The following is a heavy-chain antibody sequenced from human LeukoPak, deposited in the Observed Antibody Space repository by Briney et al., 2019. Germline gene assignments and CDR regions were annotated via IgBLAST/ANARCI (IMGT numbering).Heavy chain of an antibody. Sequence: GGSLRLSCAASGFTFSSYGMHWVRQAPGKGLEWVAFIRYDGSNKYYADSVKGRFTISRDNAKNSLYLQMNSLRAEDTAVYYCARGRGYSYGNLGYWGQGTLVTVSS. V-gene: IGHV3-30*02. D-gene: IGHD5-18*01. J-gene: IGHJ4*02. CDR3: ARGRGYSYGNLGY. CDR1: GFTFSSYG. CDR2: IRYDGSNK.